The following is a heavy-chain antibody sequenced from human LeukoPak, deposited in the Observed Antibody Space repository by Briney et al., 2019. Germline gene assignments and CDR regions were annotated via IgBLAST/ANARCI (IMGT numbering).Heavy chain of an antibody. CDR1: GFTFSSYS. D-gene: IGHD5-24*01. J-gene: IGHJ5*02. V-gene: IGHV3-48*01. CDR2: ISSSSSTI. Sequence: PGGSLRLSCAASGFTFSSYSVKWVRQAPGKGLEWVSYISSSSSTIYYADSVKGRFTISRDNAKNSLYLQMNSLRVEDTAVYYCVSQQLAPPWGQGTLVTVSS. CDR3: VSQQLAPP.